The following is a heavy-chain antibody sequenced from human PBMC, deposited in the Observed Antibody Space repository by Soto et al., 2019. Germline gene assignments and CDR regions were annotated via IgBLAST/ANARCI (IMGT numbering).Heavy chain of an antibody. D-gene: IGHD1-1*01. CDR3: VRDGTKTLREWFDP. CDR1: GSSISGFY. Sequence: LSLTCTVSGSSISGFYWSWIRNSAGKGLEWIGRIYATGTTDYNPSLKSRVMMSVDTSKKQFSLKLRCVTAADTAVYYCVRDGTKTLREWFDPWGQGISVTVSS. J-gene: IGHJ5*02. V-gene: IGHV4-4*07. CDR2: IYATGTT.